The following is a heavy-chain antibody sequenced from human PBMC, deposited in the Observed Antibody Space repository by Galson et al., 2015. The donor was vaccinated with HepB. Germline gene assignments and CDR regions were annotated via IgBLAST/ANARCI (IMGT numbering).Heavy chain of an antibody. CDR3: ARDLEMYSSSSTWAGVPEYYYYGMDV. CDR1: GFTFSSYA. J-gene: IGHJ6*02. Sequence: SLRLSCAASGFTFSSYAMHWVRQAPGKGLEWVAVISYDGSNKYYADSVKGRFTISRDNSKNTLYLQMNSLRAEDTAVYYCARDLEMYSSSSTWAGVPEYYYYGMDVWGQGTTVTVSS. V-gene: IGHV3-30-3*01. D-gene: IGHD6-6*01. CDR2: ISYDGSNK.